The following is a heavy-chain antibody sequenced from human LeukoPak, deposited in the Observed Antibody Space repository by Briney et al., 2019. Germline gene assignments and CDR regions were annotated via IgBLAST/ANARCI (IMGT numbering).Heavy chain of an antibody. CDR1: GFTFSSYG. V-gene: IGHV3-23*01. Sequence: GGSLRLSCAASGFTFSSYGMSWVRQAPGKGLEWVSSISGSSGGTYYADSVKGRFTISRDNSKDTLYLQMNSLRAEDTAVYYCAKEGRGNAVDYWGQGTLVTVPS. J-gene: IGHJ4*02. D-gene: IGHD1-1*01. CDR2: ISGSSGGT. CDR3: AKEGRGNAVDY.